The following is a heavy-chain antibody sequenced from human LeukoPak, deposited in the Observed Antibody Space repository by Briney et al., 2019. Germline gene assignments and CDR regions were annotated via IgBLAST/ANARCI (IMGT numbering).Heavy chain of an antibody. Sequence: SQTLSLTCIVSGASFNTGDYYWNWIRQHPGKGLEWIGYIYNSGSTYYNPSLKSRVTISVDTSKNHFSLRLTSVTAADSAVCCCARGAPPDSWGQGTLVTVSS. V-gene: IGHV4-31*03. CDR2: IYNSGST. CDR3: ARGAPPDS. CDR1: GASFNTGDYY. J-gene: IGHJ4*02.